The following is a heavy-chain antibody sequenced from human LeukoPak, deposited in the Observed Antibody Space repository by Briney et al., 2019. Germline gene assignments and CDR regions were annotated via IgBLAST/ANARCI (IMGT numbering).Heavy chain of an antibody. V-gene: IGHV3-53*01. J-gene: IGHJ4*02. D-gene: IGHD1-26*01. CDR2: IYSDGNT. Sequence: WVSFIYSDGNTYYADSVKGRFTLSRDSSKNTLYLQMNSLRAEDTAVYYCATDRNSGKYYDYWGQGTLVTVSS. CDR3: ATDRNSGKYYDY.